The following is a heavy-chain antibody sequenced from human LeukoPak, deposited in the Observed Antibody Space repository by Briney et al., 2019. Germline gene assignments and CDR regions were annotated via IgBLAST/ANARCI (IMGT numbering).Heavy chain of an antibody. V-gene: IGHV3-30-3*01. CDR1: GFTFSSYA. Sequence: GGSLRLSCAASGFTFSSYAMHWVRQAPGKGLKWVAVISYDGSNKYYADSVKGRFTISRDNSKNTVYLQMNNLRAEDTAVYYCVRGGPSTWSWGQGTLVTVSS. D-gene: IGHD2-15*01. CDR2: ISYDGSNK. CDR3: VRGGPSTWS. J-gene: IGHJ5*02.